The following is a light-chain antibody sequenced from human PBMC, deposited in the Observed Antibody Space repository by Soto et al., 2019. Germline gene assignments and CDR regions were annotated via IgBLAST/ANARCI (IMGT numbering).Light chain of an antibody. CDR3: QNWGTGIQV. J-gene: IGLJ3*02. CDR2: INSDGSH. V-gene: IGLV4-69*01. Sequence: QPVLTQSPSASASLGASVRLTCTLSSGHSNYAIAWHRQQPEKGPQYLMRINSDGSHSKGDGIPDRFSGSRSGAERYLTISSLQSEDEADYYCQNWGTGIQVFGGGTKVTVL. CDR1: SGHSNYA.